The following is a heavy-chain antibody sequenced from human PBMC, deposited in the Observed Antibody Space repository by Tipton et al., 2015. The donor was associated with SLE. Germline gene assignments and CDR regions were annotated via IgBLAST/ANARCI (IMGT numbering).Heavy chain of an antibody. V-gene: IGHV4-34*01. CDR3: ARLDIVILPAARYRAFDF. CDR2: INHSGST. Sequence: TLSLTCAVYGWSFSGYYWSWNRQPPGKGLEWFGEINHSGSTNHKPSLKSRVTISIHTSKKQFSLNLSSVTAADTAVYFCARLDIVILPAARYRAFDFWAQGTLVSVSS. J-gene: IGHJ3*01. D-gene: IGHD2-2*03. CDR1: GWSFSGYY.